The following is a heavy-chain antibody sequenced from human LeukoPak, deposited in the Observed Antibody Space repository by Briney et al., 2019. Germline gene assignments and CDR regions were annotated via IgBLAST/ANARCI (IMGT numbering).Heavy chain of an antibody. Sequence: ASVKVSCKASGYTFTVYYMHWVRQAPGQGLEWMGWINPNSGGTNYAQKFQGRVTMTRDTSISTAYMELSRLRSDDTAVYYCAREEAASDEYYYYMDVWGKGTTVTVSS. D-gene: IGHD6-13*01. CDR2: INPNSGGT. CDR1: GYTFTVYY. V-gene: IGHV1-2*02. CDR3: AREEAASDEYYYYMDV. J-gene: IGHJ6*03.